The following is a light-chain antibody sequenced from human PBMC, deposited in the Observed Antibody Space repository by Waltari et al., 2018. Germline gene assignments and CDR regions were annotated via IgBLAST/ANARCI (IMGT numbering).Light chain of an antibody. CDR3: QKYERLPAT. Sequence: EIVLTQSPGTLSLSLGDRATLSCRASQSIGRSVVWYQQRPGQAPRLLIYDISRRATGIPDRFSGSGYGTDFSLTISRLEPVDFAVYYCQKYERLPATFGQGTTVEIK. J-gene: IGKJ1*01. CDR2: DIS. V-gene: IGKV3-20*01. CDR1: QSIGRS.